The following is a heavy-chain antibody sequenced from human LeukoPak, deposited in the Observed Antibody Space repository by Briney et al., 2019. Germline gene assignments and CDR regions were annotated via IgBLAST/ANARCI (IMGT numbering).Heavy chain of an antibody. CDR3: ATSARYYYDSSGYYQYFDY. CDR2: FDPEDGET. J-gene: IGHJ4*02. Sequence: ASVKVSCKVSGYTLTELSMHWVRQAPGKGLEWMGGFDPEDGETNYAQKFQGRVTMTEDTSTDTAYMELSSLRSEDTAVYYCATSARYYYDSSGYYQYFDYWGQGTLVTVSS. D-gene: IGHD3-22*01. V-gene: IGHV1-24*01. CDR1: GYTLTELS.